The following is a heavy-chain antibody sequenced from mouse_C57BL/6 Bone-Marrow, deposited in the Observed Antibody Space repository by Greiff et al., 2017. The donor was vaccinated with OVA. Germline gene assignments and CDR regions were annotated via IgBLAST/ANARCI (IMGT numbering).Heavy chain of an antibody. V-gene: IGHV1-69*01. CDR2: IDPSDSYT. CDR1: GYTFTSYW. J-gene: IGHJ2*01. D-gene: IGHD2-4*01. CDR3: AREGNYDYNFDY. Sequence: QVHVKQPGAELVMPGASVKLSCKASGYTFTSYWMHWVKQRPGQGPEWIGEIDPSDSYTNYNQKFKGKSTLTVDKSSSTAYMQLSSLTSEDSAVYYCAREGNYDYNFDYWGQGTTLTVSS.